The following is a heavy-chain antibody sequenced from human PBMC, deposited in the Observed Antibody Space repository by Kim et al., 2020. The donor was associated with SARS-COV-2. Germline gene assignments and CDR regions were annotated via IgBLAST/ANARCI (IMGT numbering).Heavy chain of an antibody. V-gene: IGHV3-30*18. CDR1: GFTFSAYG. CDR3: AKDIASYGSGSRVGYNRFDR. Sequence: GGSLRLSCAASGFTFSAYGMHWVRQAPGKGLEWVTVISYDGSNKYYGDSVKGRFTISRDNSKNTLYLQMNSLRAEDTAVYYCAKDIASYGSGSRVGYNRFDRWGRGTLVTVSS. CDR2: ISYDGSNK. D-gene: IGHD3-10*01. J-gene: IGHJ5*02.